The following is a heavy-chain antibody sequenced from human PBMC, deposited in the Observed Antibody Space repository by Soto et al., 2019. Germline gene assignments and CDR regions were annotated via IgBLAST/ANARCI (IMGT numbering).Heavy chain of an antibody. CDR2: VNPHTGGT. J-gene: IGHJ4*02. D-gene: IGHD6-13*01. V-gene: IGHV1-2*02. CDR3: SRVMAYEQQLVPFDY. CDR1: GYTFIGYY. Sequence: QVQLVQSGAEVKKPGASVKVSCKTSGYTFIGYYLNWVRQAPGQGLEWMGWVNPHTGGTHYAQKFDGRVTMTRDTTTYTAYMELSGLKCDDTATYFCSRVMAYEQQLVPFDYWGQGTLVTVSS.